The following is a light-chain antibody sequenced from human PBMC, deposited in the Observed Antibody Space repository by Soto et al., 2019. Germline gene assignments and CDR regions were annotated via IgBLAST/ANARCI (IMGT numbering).Light chain of an antibody. V-gene: IGKV3-20*01. CDR2: ATS. J-gene: IGKJ1*01. CDR1: QPVGSAY. CDR3: HQHGDSPWT. Sequence: EIVLTQSPGTLPLSPGDRATLSCRASQPVGSAYLAWYRQTLGQAPRPLIYATSSRATGISDRFSGSGSGTEFTLTISRLEPEDFATYYCHQHGDSPWTFGQGTKVDIK.